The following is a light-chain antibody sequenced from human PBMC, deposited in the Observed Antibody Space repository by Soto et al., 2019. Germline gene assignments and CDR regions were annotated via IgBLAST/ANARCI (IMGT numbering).Light chain of an antibody. CDR3: AAWDDSLSVR. CDR1: SSNIGSNY. J-gene: IGLJ1*01. Sequence: QSVLTQPPSASVTPGQRVTIAFSGSSSNIGSNYVYWYQQLPGTAPKLLIYRNNQRPSGVPDRFSGSKSGTSASLAISGLRSEDEADYYCAAWDDSLSVRFGTGPKVTVL. CDR2: RNN. V-gene: IGLV1-47*01.